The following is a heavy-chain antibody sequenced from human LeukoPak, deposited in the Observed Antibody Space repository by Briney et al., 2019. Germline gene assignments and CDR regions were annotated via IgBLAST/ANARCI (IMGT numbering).Heavy chain of an antibody. CDR3: AKDLLSYYDSSGYTNWFDP. CDR1: GFTFSSYG. Sequence: GGSLRLSCAASGFTFSSYGMHWVRQAPGKGLEWVAFIRYDGSNKYYADSVKGRFTISRDNSKNTLYLQMNSLRAEDTAVYYCAKDLLSYYDSSGYTNWFDPWGQGTLVTVSS. J-gene: IGHJ5*02. D-gene: IGHD3-22*01. CDR2: IRYDGSNK. V-gene: IGHV3-30*02.